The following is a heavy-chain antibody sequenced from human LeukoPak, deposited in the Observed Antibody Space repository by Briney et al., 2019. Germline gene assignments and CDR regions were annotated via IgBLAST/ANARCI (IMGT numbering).Heavy chain of an antibody. D-gene: IGHD1-26*01. V-gene: IGHV4-59*08. Sequence: SETLSLTCTVSGGSISSYYWSWIRQPPGKGLEWIGYIYYSGSTNYNPSLKSRVTISVDTSKNQFSLKLSSVTAADTAFYYCARHRRPWDGMDVWGQGTTVTVSS. CDR3: ARHRRPWDGMDV. CDR1: GGSISSYY. CDR2: IYYSGST. J-gene: IGHJ6*02.